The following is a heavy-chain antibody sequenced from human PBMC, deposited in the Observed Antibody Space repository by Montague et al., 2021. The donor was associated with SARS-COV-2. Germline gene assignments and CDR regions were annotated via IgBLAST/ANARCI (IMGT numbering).Heavy chain of an antibody. CDR3: ARARITGTTKDYYGMDV. CDR1: DDSISGGRYY. V-gene: IGHV4-61*02. J-gene: IGHJ6*02. Sequence: TVSLTCTVSDDSISGGRYYWSWIRQPAGKGLEWIGRIYTSGNTNYNPSLKSRVSMLVDTSKNQLSLKLSSVTAADTAIYYCARARITGTTKDYYGMDVWGQGTTVTVS. D-gene: IGHD1-7*01. CDR2: IYTSGNT.